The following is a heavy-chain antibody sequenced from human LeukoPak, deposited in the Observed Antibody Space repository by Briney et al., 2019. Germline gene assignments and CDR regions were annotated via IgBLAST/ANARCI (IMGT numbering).Heavy chain of an antibody. CDR2: NSDSGGST. J-gene: IGHJ6*03. Sequence: GGSLRLSCAASGFTFSSYVLLWLRPAPGKGVAWVSANSDSGGSTYYAVAVKGRFTISRDNSNNTLYLQMNSLRAEDTAVYYCAKDTVPAAMYYYYYMDVWGKGTTVTVSS. D-gene: IGHD2-2*01. CDR3: AKDTVPAAMYYYYYMDV. CDR1: GFTFSSYV. V-gene: IGHV3-23*01.